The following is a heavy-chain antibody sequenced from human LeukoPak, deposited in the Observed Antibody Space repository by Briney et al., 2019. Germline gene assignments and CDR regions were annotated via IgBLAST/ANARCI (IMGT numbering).Heavy chain of an antibody. V-gene: IGHV3-53*01. CDR2: TNSGGST. CDR1: GFTVSSNY. Sequence: PGGSLRLSCAASGFTVSSNYMSWVRQAPGKGLEWVSSVTNSGGSTYYADSVKGRFTNSRDNSKNTLYLQMNSLRAEDTAVYYCAKTMGAIDHDYWGQGTLVTVSS. CDR3: AKTMGAIDHDY. J-gene: IGHJ4*02. D-gene: IGHD1-26*01.